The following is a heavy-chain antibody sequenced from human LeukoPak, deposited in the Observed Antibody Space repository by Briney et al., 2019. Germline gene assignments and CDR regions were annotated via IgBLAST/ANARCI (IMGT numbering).Heavy chain of an antibody. CDR1: GFTFSSYS. V-gene: IGHV3-21*01. CDR3: AREAGPSGAFDI. Sequence: GGSLRLSCAASGFTFSSYSMNWVRQAPGKGLEWVSSISSSSSYIYYADSVQGRFTISRDNAKNSLYLQMNSLRAEDTAVYYCAREAGPSGAFDIWGQGTMVTVSS. CDR2: ISSSSSYI. J-gene: IGHJ3*02. D-gene: IGHD6-19*01.